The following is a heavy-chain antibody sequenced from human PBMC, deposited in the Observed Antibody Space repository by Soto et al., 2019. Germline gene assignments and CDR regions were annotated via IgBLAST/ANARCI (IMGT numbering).Heavy chain of an antibody. V-gene: IGHV3-15*07. CDR3: TTAQLWFGPTYYSGMDV. CDR2: IKSKTDGGTT. Sequence: EVQLVESGGGLVKSGGSLRLSCAASGFTFSNAWMNWVRQAPGKGLEWVGRIKSKTDGGTTDYAAPVKGRFTISRDDSKNTLYLQMDSLKTEDTAVYYCTTAQLWFGPTYYSGMDVWGQGTTVTVSS. CDR1: GFTFSNAW. J-gene: IGHJ6*02. D-gene: IGHD3-10*01.